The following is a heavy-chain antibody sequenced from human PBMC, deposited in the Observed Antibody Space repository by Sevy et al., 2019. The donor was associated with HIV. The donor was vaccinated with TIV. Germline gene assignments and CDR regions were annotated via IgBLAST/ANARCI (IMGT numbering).Heavy chain of an antibody. J-gene: IGHJ6*02. CDR2: IKQDGSEK. CDR1: GFTFSSYW. Sequence: GGSLRLSCAASGFTFSSYWMSWVRQAPGKGLEWVANIKQDGSEKYYVDSVKGRFTISRDNAKNSLYLQMNSLRAEDTAVYYCARDLPYDFWSGYSPSSDGMDVWGQWTTVTVSS. D-gene: IGHD3-3*01. V-gene: IGHV3-7*01. CDR3: ARDLPYDFWSGYSPSSDGMDV.